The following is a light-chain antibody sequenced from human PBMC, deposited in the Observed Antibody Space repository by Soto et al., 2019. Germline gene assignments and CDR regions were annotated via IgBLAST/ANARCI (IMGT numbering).Light chain of an antibody. CDR3: SSYTSSSTLLYV. CDR2: DVS. V-gene: IGLV2-14*01. Sequence: QSALTQPASVSGSPGQSITISCTGTSSDVGGYHYVSWYQQHPGKAPKLMIYDVSNRPSGVSNRFSGSKSGNTASLTISGLRAEDEADYYCSSYTSSSTLLYVFGTGTKLTVL. CDR1: SSDVGGYHY. J-gene: IGLJ1*01.